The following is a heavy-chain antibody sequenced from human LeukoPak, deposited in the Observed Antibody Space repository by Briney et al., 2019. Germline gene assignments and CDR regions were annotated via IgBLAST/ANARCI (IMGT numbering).Heavy chain of an antibody. CDR1: GFTFNSHG. Sequence: GGSLRLSCVASGFTFNSHGMHWVRQSPGKGLEWVAVISYDEITKQYIDSVKGRFTISRDNAKNTVYLEMNSLRAEDTALYYCAKDATNWNSKSSFDYWGQGTLVTVSS. V-gene: IGHV3-30*18. D-gene: IGHD1-7*01. CDR3: AKDATNWNSKSSFDY. J-gene: IGHJ4*02. CDR2: ISYDEITK.